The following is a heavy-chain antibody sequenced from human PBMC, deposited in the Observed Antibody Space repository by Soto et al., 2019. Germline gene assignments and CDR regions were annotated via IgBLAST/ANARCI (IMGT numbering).Heavy chain of an antibody. V-gene: IGHV4-39*07. CDR3: ARDWGTGFYQLDS. Sequence: HSPTLSPTCCLSGRCIRGINSCCGWIRQPAGEVLEWIGTVWYSGTSFFNPSLKSRVTTSSDAPKNQISLKLSSVTAADTAVYYCARDWGTGFYQLDSWGQGTLVTVAS. CDR2: VWYSGTS. CDR1: GRCIRGINSC. J-gene: IGHJ4*02. D-gene: IGHD2-2*01.